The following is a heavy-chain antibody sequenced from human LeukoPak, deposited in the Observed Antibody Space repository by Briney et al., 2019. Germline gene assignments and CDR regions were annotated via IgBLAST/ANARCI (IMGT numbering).Heavy chain of an antibody. Sequence: GSLRLSCAASGFTFSSYWMSWVRQAPGKGLEWVANIKQDGSEKYYVDSVKGRFTISRDNAKNSLYLQMNSLRAEDTAVYYCARDEAVAASGAFDIWGQGTMVTVSS. D-gene: IGHD6-19*01. J-gene: IGHJ3*02. CDR1: GFTFSSYW. CDR3: ARDEAVAASGAFDI. CDR2: IKQDGSEK. V-gene: IGHV3-7*01.